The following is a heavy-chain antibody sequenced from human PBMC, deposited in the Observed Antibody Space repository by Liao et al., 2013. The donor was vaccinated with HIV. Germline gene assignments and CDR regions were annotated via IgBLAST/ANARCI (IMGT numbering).Heavy chain of an antibody. D-gene: IGHD3-22*01. V-gene: IGHV4-59*01. CDR1: GGSISSYY. CDR2: IYYSGST. Sequence: QVQLQESGPGLVKPSETLSLTCTVSGGSISSYYWSWIRQPPGKGLEWIGYIYYSGSTNYNPSLKSRVTISVDTSKNQFSLKLSSVTAADTAVYYCARALEASPPYYYDSSGYYYALGYWGRGNPGHRLL. CDR3: ARALEASPPYYYDSSGYYYALGY. J-gene: IGHJ4*02.